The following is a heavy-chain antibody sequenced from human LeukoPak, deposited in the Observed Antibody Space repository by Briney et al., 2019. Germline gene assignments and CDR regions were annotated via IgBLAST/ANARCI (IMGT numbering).Heavy chain of an antibody. CDR3: ARDDSSGYTSDY. CDR2: ISAYNGNT. CDR1: GGTFSSYA. D-gene: IGHD3-22*01. Sequence: ASVKVSCKASGGTFSSYAISWVRQAPGQGLEWMGWISAYNGNTNYAQKLQGRVTMTTDTSTSTAYMELRSLRSDDTAVYYCARDDSSGYTSDYWGQGTLVTVSS. V-gene: IGHV1-18*01. J-gene: IGHJ4*02.